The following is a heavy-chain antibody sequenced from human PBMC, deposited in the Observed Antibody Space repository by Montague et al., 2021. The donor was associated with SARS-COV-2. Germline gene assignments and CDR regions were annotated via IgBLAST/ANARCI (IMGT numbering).Heavy chain of an antibody. J-gene: IGHJ3*02. Sequence: SETLSLTCTVSGGSISRYSWTWIRQPPGKGLEWIGYIYNSGSTNYNPSLTSRVTISVDTPKNQFSLKLSSVAAADTAVYYCARVGRGSSWYEVPFDIWGQGTMVTVSS. CDR1: GGSISRYS. D-gene: IGHD6-13*01. CDR2: IYNSGST. CDR3: ARVGRGSSWYEVPFDI. V-gene: IGHV4-59*01.